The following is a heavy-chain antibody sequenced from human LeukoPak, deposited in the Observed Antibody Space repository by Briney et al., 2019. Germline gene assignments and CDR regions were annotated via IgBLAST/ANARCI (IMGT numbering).Heavy chain of an antibody. D-gene: IGHD4-17*01. CDR2: INPSGSST. V-gene: IGHV1-46*01. CDR1: GYTFRSNY. J-gene: IGHJ4*02. Sequence: ASVKVSCKASGYTFRSNYMHWVRQAPGQGLEWMGIINPSGSSTSYAQKFQGRVTMTRDTSTSTVYMELSSLRSEDTAVYYCARVGRSSYGAFDYWGQGTLVTVSS. CDR3: ARVGRSSYGAFDY.